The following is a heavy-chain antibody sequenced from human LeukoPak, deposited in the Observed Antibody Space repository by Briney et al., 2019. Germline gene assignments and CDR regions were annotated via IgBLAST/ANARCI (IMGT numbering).Heavy chain of an antibody. D-gene: IGHD1-26*01. J-gene: IGHJ3*02. Sequence: SVKVSCKASGYTFTSHAMTWVRQAPGQGLEWMGGIIPIFGTANYAQKFQGRVTITADESTSTAYMELSSLRSEDTAVYYCARGIVGATFGDAFDIWGQETMVTVSS. CDR2: IIPIFGTA. V-gene: IGHV1-69*13. CDR3: ARGIVGATFGDAFDI. CDR1: GYTFTSHA.